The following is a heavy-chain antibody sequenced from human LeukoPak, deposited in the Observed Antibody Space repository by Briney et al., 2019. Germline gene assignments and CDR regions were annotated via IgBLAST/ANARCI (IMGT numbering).Heavy chain of an antibody. D-gene: IGHD6-19*01. CDR2: ISGSGGST. CDR3: AKDRMRIAVAGTDY. J-gene: IGHJ4*02. CDR1: GFTFSSYA. Sequence: GGSLRLSCAASGFTFSSYAMSWVRQAPGRGLEWVSAISGSGGSTYYADSVKGRFTISRDNSKNTLYLQMNGLRAEDTAVYYCAKDRMRIAVAGTDYWGQGTLVTVSS. V-gene: IGHV3-23*01.